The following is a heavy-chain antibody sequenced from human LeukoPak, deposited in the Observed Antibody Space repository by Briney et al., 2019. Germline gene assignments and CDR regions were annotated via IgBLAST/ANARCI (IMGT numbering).Heavy chain of an antibody. V-gene: IGHV3-64*02. CDR1: GFSFNTYA. CDR3: ARLGSGNYNRGCLDY. J-gene: IGHJ4*02. CDR2: ISTNGGST. D-gene: IGHD1-26*01. Sequence: GGSLRLSCAASGFSFNTYAMHWVRQAPGKGLEYVSAISTNGGSTNYADSVKGRFTISRDNSKNTLYLQMGSLETEDTAIYYCARLGSGNYNRGCLDYWGQGTLVTVSS.